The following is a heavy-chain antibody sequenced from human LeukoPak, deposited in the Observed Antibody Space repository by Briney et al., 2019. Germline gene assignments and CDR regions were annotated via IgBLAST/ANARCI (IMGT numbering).Heavy chain of an antibody. D-gene: IGHD6-13*01. CDR1: GYTFTSYT. V-gene: IGHV7-4-1*02. J-gene: IGHJ4*02. Sequence: ASVKVSCKASGYTFTSYTMNWVRQAPGQGLEWMGWINTNTGNPTYAQGFTGRFVFSLDTSVSTAYLQISSLKAEDTAVYYCARDRDTNYSSSSVWLGYWGQGTLVTVSS. CDR2: INTNTGNP. CDR3: ARDRDTNYSSSSVWLGY.